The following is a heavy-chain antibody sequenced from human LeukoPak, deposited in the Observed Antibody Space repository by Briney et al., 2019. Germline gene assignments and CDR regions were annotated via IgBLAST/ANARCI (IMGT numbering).Heavy chain of an antibody. Sequence: SETLSLTCTVPGGSVSSGSYYWSWIRQPPGKGLEWIGYIYYSGSTNYNPSLKSRVTISVDTSKNQFSLKLSPVTAADTAVYYCARVFSDSSGYYPWDYFDYWGQGTLVTVSS. V-gene: IGHV4-61*01. CDR1: GGSVSSGSYY. D-gene: IGHD3-22*01. J-gene: IGHJ4*02. CDR3: ARVFSDSSGYYPWDYFDY. CDR2: IYYSGST.